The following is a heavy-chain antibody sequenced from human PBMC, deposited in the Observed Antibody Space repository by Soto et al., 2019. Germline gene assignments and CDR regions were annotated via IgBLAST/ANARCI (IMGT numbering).Heavy chain of an antibody. CDR2: ISYDGSNK. D-gene: IGHD4-17*01. CDR3: AKDGRVGNDYGDYQRVAGLYGMDV. CDR1: GFTFRSYG. Sequence: PGGSLRLSCASSGFTFRSYGMHWVRQAPGKGLEWVAVISYDGSNKYYADSVKGRFTISRDNSKNTLYLQMNSLRAEDTAVYYCAKDGRVGNDYGDYQRVAGLYGMDVWGQGTTVTVSS. J-gene: IGHJ6*02. V-gene: IGHV3-30*18.